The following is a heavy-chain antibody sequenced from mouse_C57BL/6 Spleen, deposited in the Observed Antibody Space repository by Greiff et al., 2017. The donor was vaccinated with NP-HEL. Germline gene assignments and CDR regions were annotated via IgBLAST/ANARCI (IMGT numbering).Heavy chain of an antibody. CDR1: GYTFTSYW. CDR3: ARVGYGYDDGYYFDY. V-gene: IGHV1-55*01. D-gene: IGHD2-2*01. J-gene: IGHJ2*01. CDR2: IYPGSGST. Sequence: QVRLQQPGAELVKPGASVKMSCKASGYTFTSYWITWVKQRPGQGLEWIGDIYPGSGSTNYNEKFKSKATLTVDTSSSTAYMQLSSLTSEDSAVYYCARVGYGYDDGYYFDYWGQGTTLTVSS.